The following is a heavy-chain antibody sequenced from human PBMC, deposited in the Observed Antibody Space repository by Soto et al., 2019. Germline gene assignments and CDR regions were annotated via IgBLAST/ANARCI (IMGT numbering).Heavy chain of an antibody. Sequence: ASVKVSCKASGYTFTGYYIHWVRQAPGQGLEWMGWINPNSGGTNYAQKFQGWVTMTRDTSISTAYMELSRLRSDDTAVYYCARASMTPRIDAFDIWGQGTMVTVSS. D-gene: IGHD3-22*01. CDR2: INPNSGGT. CDR3: ARASMTPRIDAFDI. J-gene: IGHJ3*02. CDR1: GYTFTGYY. V-gene: IGHV1-2*04.